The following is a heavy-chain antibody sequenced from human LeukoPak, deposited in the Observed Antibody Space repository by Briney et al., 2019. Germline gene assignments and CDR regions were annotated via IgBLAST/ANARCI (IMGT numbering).Heavy chain of an antibody. CDR2: INPNNGDT. J-gene: IGHJ4*02. Sequence: ASVKVSCKASRYTFTGYYIHWVRQAPGQGLEWMGRINPNNGDTNYAQKFPGRVTLTRDTSIGTAYMELSSLRSDDTAMYYCVREITRATTYFDSWGQGTLVTVSS. CDR3: VREITRATTYFDS. V-gene: IGHV1-2*06. CDR1: RYTFTGYY. D-gene: IGHD1-26*01.